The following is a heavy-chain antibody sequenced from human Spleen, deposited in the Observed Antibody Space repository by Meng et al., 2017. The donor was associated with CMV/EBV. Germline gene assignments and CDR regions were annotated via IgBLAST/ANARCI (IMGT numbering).Heavy chain of an antibody. CDR1: GGSISSGTYY. V-gene: IGHV4-31*03. CDR2: IHYSGST. J-gene: IGHJ5*02. D-gene: IGHD3-22*01. CDR3: ARYVFDSSSLYSNWFDP. Sequence: QGPLQAPGPGLVQPSQTLSLTCTGSGGSISSGTYYWGWIRQLPGKGLEWIAYIHYSGSTYYSPSLKSRVTISVDTSRNQLSLKLSSMTAADTAVYYCARYVFDSSSLYSNWFDPWGQGTLVTVSS.